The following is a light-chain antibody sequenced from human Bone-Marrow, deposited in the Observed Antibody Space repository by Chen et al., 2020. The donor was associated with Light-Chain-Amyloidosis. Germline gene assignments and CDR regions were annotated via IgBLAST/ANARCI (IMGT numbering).Light chain of an antibody. CDR3: QVWDRSSDRPV. CDR2: DDS. CDR1: NIGSTS. Sequence: SYVLTQPSSVLVAPGQTATIACGGNNIGSTSVHWYQQTPGQARLLVVYDDSDRPSGIPERVSCSNSVNTATLTSIRVEAGDEADYYCQVWDRSSDRPVFGGGTKLTVL. V-gene: IGLV3-21*02. J-gene: IGLJ3*02.